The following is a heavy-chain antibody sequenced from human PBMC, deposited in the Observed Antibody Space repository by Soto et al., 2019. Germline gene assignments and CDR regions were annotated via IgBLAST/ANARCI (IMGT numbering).Heavy chain of an antibody. CDR1: GGSISSSSYY. CDR3: ARQIVVVPAALASYNNWFDP. Sequence: SETLSLTCTVSGGSISSSSYYWGWIRQPPGKGLEWIGSIYYSGSTYYNPSLKSRVTISVDTSKNQFSLKLSSVTAADTAVYYCARQIVVVPAALASYNNWFDPWGQGTLVTVSS. CDR2: IYYSGST. D-gene: IGHD2-2*01. V-gene: IGHV4-39*01. J-gene: IGHJ5*02.